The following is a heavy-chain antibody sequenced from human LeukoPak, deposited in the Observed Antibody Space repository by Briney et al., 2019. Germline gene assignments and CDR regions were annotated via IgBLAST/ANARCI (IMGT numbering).Heavy chain of an antibody. D-gene: IGHD6-19*01. CDR2: INAGNGNT. CDR1: GYTFTSYA. V-gene: IGHV1-3*01. J-gene: IGHJ4*02. CDR3: ARVGVYSSGWLGY. Sequence: ASVKVSCKASGYTFTSYAMHWVRQAPGQRLELMGWINAGNGNTKYSQKFQGRVTITRDTSASTAYMELSSLRSEDTAVYYCARVGVYSSGWLGYWGQGTLVTVSS.